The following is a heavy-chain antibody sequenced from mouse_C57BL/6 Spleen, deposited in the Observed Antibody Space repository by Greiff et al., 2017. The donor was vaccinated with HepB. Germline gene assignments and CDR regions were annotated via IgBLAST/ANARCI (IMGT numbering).Heavy chain of an antibody. CDR3: ASDRGVTRFAY. D-gene: IGHD2-2*01. CDR1: GFSLTSYG. CDR2: IWGVGST. J-gene: IGHJ3*01. V-gene: IGHV2-6*01. Sequence: VMLVESGPGLVAPSQSLSITCTVSGFSLTSYGVDWVRQSPGKGLEWLGVIWGVGSTNYNSALKSRLSISKDNSKSQVFLKMNSLQTDDTAMYYCASDRGVTRFAYWGQGTLVTVSA.